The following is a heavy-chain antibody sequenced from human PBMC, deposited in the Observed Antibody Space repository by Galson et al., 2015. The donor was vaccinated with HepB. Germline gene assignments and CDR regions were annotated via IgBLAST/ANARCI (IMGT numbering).Heavy chain of an antibody. Sequence: SLRLSCAASGFTFSSYGMHWVRQAPGKGLEWVAVISYDGSNKYYADSVKGRFTISRDNSKNTLYLQMNSLRAEDTAVYYCAKDRLIGDRNYYYYGMDVWGQGTTVTVSS. CDR2: ISYDGSNK. V-gene: IGHV3-30*18. D-gene: IGHD3-10*01. J-gene: IGHJ6*02. CDR3: AKDRLIGDRNYYYYGMDV. CDR1: GFTFSSYG.